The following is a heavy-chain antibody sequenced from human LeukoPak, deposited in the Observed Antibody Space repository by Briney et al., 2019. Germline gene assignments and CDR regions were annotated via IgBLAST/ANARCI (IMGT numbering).Heavy chain of an antibody. D-gene: IGHD3-10*01. V-gene: IGHV3-23*01. Sequence: SGGPLRLSCAASGFTVSTYAMSWVRLAPGKGLECVSGISHRGDSTYYAGSVRSRFTISRDNSKNTLYVQMSSRRAEDTAVYYCATGKGTWVRGVTTYAFDYWGQGTLATVSS. J-gene: IGHJ4*02. CDR3: ATGKGTWVRGVTTYAFDY. CDR2: ISHRGDST. CDR1: GFTVSTYA.